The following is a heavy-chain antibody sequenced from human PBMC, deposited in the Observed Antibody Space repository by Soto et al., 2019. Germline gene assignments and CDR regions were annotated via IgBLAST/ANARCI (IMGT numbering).Heavy chain of an antibody. Sequence: ASVKVSCKASGYTFTSYGISWVRQAPGQGLEWMGWISAYNGNTNYAQKLQGRVTMTTDTSTSTAYMELRSLGSDDTAVYYCARVKSKGVRNGWFDPWGQGTLVTVSS. CDR3: ARVKSKGVRNGWFDP. CDR1: GYTFTSYG. V-gene: IGHV1-18*01. J-gene: IGHJ5*02. CDR2: ISAYNGNT. D-gene: IGHD1-1*01.